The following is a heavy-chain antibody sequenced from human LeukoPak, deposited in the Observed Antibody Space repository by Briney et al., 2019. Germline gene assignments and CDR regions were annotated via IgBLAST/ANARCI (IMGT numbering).Heavy chain of an antibody. Sequence: SETLSLTCTVSGGSIRSYYWSWIRQPAGKGLELIGRIFTSGSTNYNPSLKGRVTISVDKSKNHFSLKLSSVTAADTAVYYCARGIPVAGTQFYYYYMDVWGKGTTVTVSS. J-gene: IGHJ6*03. CDR1: GGSIRSYY. V-gene: IGHV4-4*07. CDR2: IFTSGST. D-gene: IGHD6-19*01. CDR3: ARGIPVAGTQFYYYYMDV.